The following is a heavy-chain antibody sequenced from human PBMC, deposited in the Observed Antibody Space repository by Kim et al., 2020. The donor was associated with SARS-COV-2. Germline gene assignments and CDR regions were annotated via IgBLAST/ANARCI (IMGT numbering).Heavy chain of an antibody. V-gene: IGHV5-51*01. CDR1: GYSFTSYW. Sequence: GESLKISCKGSGYSFTSYWIGWVRQMPGKGLEWMGIIYPGDSDTRYSPSFQGQVTISADKSISTAYLQWSSLKASDTAMYYCARQAGYGDYEDKNWFDPWGQGTLVTVSS. J-gene: IGHJ5*02. CDR2: IYPGDSDT. D-gene: IGHD4-17*01. CDR3: ARQAGYGDYEDKNWFDP.